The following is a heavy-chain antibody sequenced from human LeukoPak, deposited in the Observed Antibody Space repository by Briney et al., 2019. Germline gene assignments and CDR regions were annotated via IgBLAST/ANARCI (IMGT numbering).Heavy chain of an antibody. CDR1: VFTFSSYS. CDR2: NSSSSSTI. CDR3: TKDGVWRSKGVPTKNHMDV. J-gene: IGHJ6*03. D-gene: IGHD2-8*01. V-gene: IGHV3-48*04. Sequence: PGGSLRLACAAPVFTFSSYSMNWVRQAPGKGLEWVSYNSSSSSTIYYADSVKGRFTISRDNAKNSLYLQMNGLRPEDMALYFCTKDGVWRSKGVPTKNHMDVWGKGTTVTVSS.